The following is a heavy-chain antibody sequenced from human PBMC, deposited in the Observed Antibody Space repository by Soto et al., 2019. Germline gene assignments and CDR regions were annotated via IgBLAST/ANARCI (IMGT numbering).Heavy chain of an antibody. CDR1: GLTFSTYA. V-gene: IGHV3-23*01. CDR2: IGGSGTGGRT. CDR3: AKSPGGLDGYNSDYYGMDV. J-gene: IGHJ6*02. D-gene: IGHD5-12*01. Sequence: EVHLLESGGDLVQPRGSLRLSCTASGLTFSTYAMSWVRQAPGKGLEWVSAIGGSGTGGRTYYADSVKGRFTISRDNSKNTVYLQMNRLRADDTAVYYCAKSPGGLDGYNSDYYGMDVWGQGTTVTVSS.